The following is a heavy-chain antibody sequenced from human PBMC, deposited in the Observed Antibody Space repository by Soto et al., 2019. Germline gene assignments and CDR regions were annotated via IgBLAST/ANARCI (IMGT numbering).Heavy chain of an antibody. V-gene: IGHV1-2*02. CDR3: AREPMVRAAHGFDI. D-gene: IGHD3-10*01. CDR2: INPNSIGT. Sequence: ASVKVSCKASGYTFTGHYMHWVRQAPGQGLEWMGWINPNSIGTNYAQKFQGRVTTTRDTSISTAFMELTRLRSDDTAVYYCAREPMVRAAHGFDIWGQGTIVTVSS. CDR1: GYTFTGHY. J-gene: IGHJ3*02.